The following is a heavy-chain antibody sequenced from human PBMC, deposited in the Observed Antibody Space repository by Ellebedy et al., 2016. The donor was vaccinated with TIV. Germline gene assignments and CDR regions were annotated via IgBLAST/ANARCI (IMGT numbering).Heavy chain of an antibody. D-gene: IGHD5-24*01. CDR2: ISAYNGRT. V-gene: IGHV1-18*01. J-gene: IGHJ3*01. Sequence: AASVKVSCKPSGFTFTSYGFSWVRQAPGQGLEWMGWISAYNGRTDYAQKFQDRVTMTTDSSTNTAYMELRSLRSDDTAVYDCAREEMSTVTRGSFDFWGQGTMVIVSS. CDR1: GFTFTSYG. CDR3: AREEMSTVTRGSFDF.